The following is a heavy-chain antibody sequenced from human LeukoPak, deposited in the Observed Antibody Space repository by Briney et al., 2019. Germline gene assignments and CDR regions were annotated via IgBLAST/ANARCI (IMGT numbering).Heavy chain of an antibody. CDR1: GFTFSSYA. J-gene: IGHJ4*02. V-gene: IGHV3-23*01. D-gene: IGHD2-2*01. CDR3: AKEGEPACKYCSSTSPGDY. Sequence: GGSLRLSCAASGFTFSSYAMSWVRQAPGKGLEWVSAISGSGGSTYYADSVKGRFTISRDNSKNTLYLQMNSLGAEDTAVYYCAKEGEPACKYCSSTSPGDYWGQGTLVTVSS. CDR2: ISGSGGST.